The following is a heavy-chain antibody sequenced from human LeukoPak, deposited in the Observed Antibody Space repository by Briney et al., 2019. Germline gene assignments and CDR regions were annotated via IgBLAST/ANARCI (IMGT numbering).Heavy chain of an antibody. J-gene: IGHJ4*02. D-gene: IGHD3-10*01. CDR1: GFTFSSYL. CDR3: ARDRGY. CDR2: IKQDGSEK. Sequence: GGSLRLSCAASGFTFSSYLMSWVRQAPGKGLEWVANIKQDGSEKYYVDSVKGRFTIARDNAKNSLYLQMNSLRAEDTAVYYCARDRGYWGQRTLVTVSS. V-gene: IGHV3-7*01.